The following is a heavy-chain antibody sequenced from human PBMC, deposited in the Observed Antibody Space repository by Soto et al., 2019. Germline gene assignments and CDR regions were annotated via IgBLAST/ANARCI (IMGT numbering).Heavy chain of an antibody. J-gene: IGHJ4*01. CDR2: ISYDGSNK. D-gene: IGHD1-1*01. CDR3: ARGTSDRYFDS. CDR1: GFTFSSYG. Sequence: GGSLRLSCAASGFTFSSYGMHWVRQAPGKGLEWVAVISYDGSNKYYADSVKGRFTISRDNSKNTLDLEMSSLRDDDTAVYYCARGTSDRYFDSWGHGTLVTVSS. V-gene: IGHV3-30*03.